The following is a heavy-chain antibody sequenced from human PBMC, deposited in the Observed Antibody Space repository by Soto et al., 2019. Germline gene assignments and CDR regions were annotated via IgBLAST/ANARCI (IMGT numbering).Heavy chain of an antibody. CDR1: GGSVSSGSYY. V-gene: IGHV4-61*01. CDR3: ARDKITGLFDY. D-gene: IGHD2-8*02. J-gene: IGHJ4*02. CDR2: IYYSGST. Sequence: PSETLSLTCTVSGGSVSSGSYYWSWIRQPPGKGLEWIGYIYYSGSTNYNPSLKSRVTISVDKSKNQFSLKLTSVTAADTAVYYCARDKITGLFDYWGQGTLVTVSS.